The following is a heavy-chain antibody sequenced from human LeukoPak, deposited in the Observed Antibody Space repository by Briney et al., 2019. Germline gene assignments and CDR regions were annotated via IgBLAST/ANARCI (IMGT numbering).Heavy chain of an antibody. J-gene: IGHJ3*02. Sequence: SVKVSCKASGGTFSSYAISWVPQAPGQGLEWMGGIIPIFGTANYAQKFQGRVTITTDESTSTAYMELSSLRSEDTAVYYCARVGDGDYTDAFDIWGQGTTVTVSS. CDR2: IIPIFGTA. D-gene: IGHD4-17*01. CDR3: ARVGDGDYTDAFDI. CDR1: GGTFSSYA. V-gene: IGHV1-69*05.